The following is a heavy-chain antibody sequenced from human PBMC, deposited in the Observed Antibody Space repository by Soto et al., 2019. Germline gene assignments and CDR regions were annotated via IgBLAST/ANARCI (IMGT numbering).Heavy chain of an antibody. J-gene: IGHJ5*02. CDR3: ARFLAVAAHQGGWFDP. Sequence: AASVKVSCKASGYTFTDYYLHWVRQAPGQGLEWMGWINPNSGGSNYAEKFQGRITMSRDTSINTAYMDLSSLTSDDTAVYFCARFLAVAAHQGGWFDPWGQGTLVTVSS. D-gene: IGHD2-15*01. V-gene: IGHV1-2*02. CDR1: GYTFTDYY. CDR2: INPNSGGS.